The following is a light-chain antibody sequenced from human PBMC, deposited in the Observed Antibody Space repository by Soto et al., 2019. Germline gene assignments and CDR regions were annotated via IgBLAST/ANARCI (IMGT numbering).Light chain of an antibody. CDR1: QGIRNV. Sequence: AIQMTQSPSSLSASVGDRVNITCRTSQGIRNVLGWFQQKPGKAPKLLINAASNLQSGVPSRFSGSGSGTDFTLTISSLQPEDFATYYCLQDYNYPRTFGQGTKVKIK. V-gene: IGKV1-6*01. CDR2: AAS. J-gene: IGKJ1*01. CDR3: LQDYNYPRT.